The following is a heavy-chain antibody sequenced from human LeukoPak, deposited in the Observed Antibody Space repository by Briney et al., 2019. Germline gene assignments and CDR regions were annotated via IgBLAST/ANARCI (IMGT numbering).Heavy chain of an antibody. J-gene: IGHJ4*02. V-gene: IGHV4-39*01. CDR2: IYYSGST. CDR3: ARHTPYYYDSSGYLPFDY. CDR1: GGSISSSSYY. D-gene: IGHD3-22*01. Sequence: SETLSLTCTVSGGSISSSSYYWGWIRQPPGKGLEWIGSIYYSGSTYYNPSLKSRVTISVDTSKNQFSLKLSSVTAADTAVYYCARHTPYYYDSSGYLPFDYWGQGTLVTVSS.